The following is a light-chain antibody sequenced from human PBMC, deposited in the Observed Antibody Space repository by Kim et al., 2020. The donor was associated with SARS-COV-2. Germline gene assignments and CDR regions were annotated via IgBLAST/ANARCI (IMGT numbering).Light chain of an antibody. J-gene: IGLJ1*01. Sequence: QSVLTQPPSVSGAPGQRVTISCTGSSSNIGADNDVHWYQQLPGTAPKLLIYVNSSRPSGVPDRFSGSKSGTSASLAITGLQAEDEADYYCQSYDSSLSGSGVFGTGTKVTFL. CDR2: VNS. CDR1: SSNIGADND. V-gene: IGLV1-40*01. CDR3: QSYDSSLSGSGV.